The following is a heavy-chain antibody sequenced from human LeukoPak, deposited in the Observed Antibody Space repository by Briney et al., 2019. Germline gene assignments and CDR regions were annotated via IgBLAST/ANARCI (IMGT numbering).Heavy chain of an antibody. CDR1: GFTFSSYG. CDR2: ISDDGSIE. V-gene: IGHV3-30*18. CDR3: AKEGGGVVVPAAEGGMNWFDP. D-gene: IGHD2-2*01. J-gene: IGHJ5*02. Sequence: PGGSPRLSCAPSGFTFSSYGMHWVRQAPGKGLGWVAVISDDGSIEYYADSVKGRVTISRDNSKNTLYLQMNSLRAEDTAVYYCAKEGGGVVVPAAEGGMNWFDPWGQGTLVTVSS.